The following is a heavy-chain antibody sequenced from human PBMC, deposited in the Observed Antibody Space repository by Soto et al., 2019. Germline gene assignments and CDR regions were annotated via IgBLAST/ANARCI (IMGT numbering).Heavy chain of an antibody. CDR3: ASGEYYGDYSDYFDY. CDR1: GGSVSSGSYY. V-gene: IGHV4-61*01. Sequence: QVQLQESGPGLVKPSETLSLTCTVSGGSVSSGSYYWSWIRQPPGKGLEWIGYIYYSGRTNYNPSLKRRVTISVDTSKNHFSLKLSSVTAADTAVYYCASGEYYGDYSDYFDYWGQGTLVTVSS. CDR2: IYYSGRT. D-gene: IGHD4-17*01. J-gene: IGHJ4*02.